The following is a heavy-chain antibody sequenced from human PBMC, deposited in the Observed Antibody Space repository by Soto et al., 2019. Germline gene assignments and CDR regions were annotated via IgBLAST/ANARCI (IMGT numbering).Heavy chain of an antibody. CDR1: GYSFTTYW. V-gene: IGHV5-51*01. J-gene: IGHJ3*02. CDR2: IYPGDSDT. Sequence: PGESLKISCKGSGYSFTTYWIAWVRQMPGKGLEWMGIIYPGDSDTRYSPSFQGQVTFSADKSISTAYLQWNSLKASDTAIYYCARTMYASSRHESFDIWGQGTMVTVSS. D-gene: IGHD2-8*01. CDR3: ARTMYASSRHESFDI.